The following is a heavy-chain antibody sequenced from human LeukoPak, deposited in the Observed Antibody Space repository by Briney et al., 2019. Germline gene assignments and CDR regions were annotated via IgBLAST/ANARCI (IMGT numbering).Heavy chain of an antibody. D-gene: IGHD2-2*02. V-gene: IGHV3-33*01. CDR1: GFTFSSYG. Sequence: GRSLRLSCAASGFTFSSYGMHWVRQAPGEGLEWVAVIWYDGSNKYYADSVKGRFTISRDNSKNTLYLQMNSLRAEDTAVYYCARVVVVPAAIGAYEGGYFDYWGQGTLVTVSS. CDR2: IWYDGSNK. J-gene: IGHJ4*02. CDR3: ARVVVVPAAIGAYEGGYFDY.